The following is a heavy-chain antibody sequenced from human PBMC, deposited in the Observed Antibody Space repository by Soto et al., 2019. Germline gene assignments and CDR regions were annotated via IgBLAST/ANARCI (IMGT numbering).Heavy chain of an antibody. V-gene: IGHV3-30*18. CDR1: GFTFSTYG. CDR3: AKGTSSGWDAFDI. D-gene: IGHD6-19*01. J-gene: IGHJ3*02. Sequence: QVQLVESGGGVVQPGRSLRLSCAASGFTFSTYGMHWARQAPGKGLEWVAVISYDGSNKYYADSVKGRFTISRDDSKSTLYLQMNSLGTEDMAVYYCAKGTSSGWDAFDIWGQGTMVTVSS. CDR2: ISYDGSNK.